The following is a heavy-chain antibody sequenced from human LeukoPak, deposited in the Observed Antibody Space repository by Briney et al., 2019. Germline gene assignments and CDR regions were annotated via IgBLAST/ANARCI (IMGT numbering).Heavy chain of an antibody. CDR3: ARAPSPASYAMDV. Sequence: ASVTVSCKASGYTFRSFDVNWVRQATGQGLEWMGWMSPNSGNTGYAQEFQGRVTMTRNTSINTAYMEVSGLTSEDTAVYYCARAPSPASYAMDVWGQGTTVTVSS. CDR2: MSPNSGNT. J-gene: IGHJ6*02. V-gene: IGHV1-8*01. CDR1: GYTFRSFD.